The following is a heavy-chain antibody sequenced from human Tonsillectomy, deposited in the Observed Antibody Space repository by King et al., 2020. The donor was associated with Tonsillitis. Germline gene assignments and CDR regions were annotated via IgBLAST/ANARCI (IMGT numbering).Heavy chain of an antibody. CDR2: IDRTSNFI. V-gene: IGHV3-21*01. J-gene: IGHJ3*02. CDR3: LRPYCAGGSCYQRNDAFHM. Sequence: VQLVESGGGLVKPGESLRLSCAASRFTFSSYSMNWVRQAPGKGLEWVSSIDRTSNFIYYADSLKGRFTVSRDNAKNSLYLQMNSLSAEDAAVYYCLRPYCAGGSCYQRNDAFHMWGQGTMVTVSS. D-gene: IGHD2-15*01. CDR1: RFTFSSYS.